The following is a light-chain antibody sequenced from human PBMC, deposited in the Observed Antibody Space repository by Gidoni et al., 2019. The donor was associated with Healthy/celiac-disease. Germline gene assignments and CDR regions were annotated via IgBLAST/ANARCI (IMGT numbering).Light chain of an antibody. CDR3: QQYNSYLMWT. V-gene: IGKV1-5*01. J-gene: IGKJ1*01. CDR1: QSISSW. CDR2: DAS. Sequence: DIQMTQPPSTLSASVGDRVTITCRASQSISSWLAWYQQKPGKAPKLLIYDASSLESGVPSRFSGSGSGTEVTLTISSLQPDDFATYYCQQYNSYLMWTFGQGTKVEIK.